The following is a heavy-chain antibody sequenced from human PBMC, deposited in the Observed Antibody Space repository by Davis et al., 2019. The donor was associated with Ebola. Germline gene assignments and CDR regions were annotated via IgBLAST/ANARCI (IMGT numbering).Heavy chain of an antibody. CDR2: ISAYNGNT. D-gene: IGHD3-3*01. CDR1: GYTFTGYY. CDR3: AGGPYFSPWYMDV. J-gene: IGHJ6*03. V-gene: IGHV1-18*04. Sequence: ASVKVSCKASGYTFTGYYMHWVRQAPAQGLEWMGWISAYNGNTNYAQKLQGRVTMTTDTSTSTAYMELRSLRSDDTAVYYCAGGPYFSPWYMDVWGKGTTVTVSS.